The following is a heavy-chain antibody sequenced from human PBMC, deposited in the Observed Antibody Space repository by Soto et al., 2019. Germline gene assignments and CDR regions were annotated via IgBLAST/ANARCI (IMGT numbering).Heavy chain of an antibody. CDR2: ISSYNGDT. J-gene: IGHJ6*02. V-gene: IGHV1-18*01. CDR1: GYTFTRSG. D-gene: IGHD5-12*01. Sequence: QVQLVQSGAEVKKPGASVKVSCKASGYTFTRSGISWVRQAPGQGPEWMGWISSYNGDTNYAQTFQGRGTMTTATSTSTAYMELRSLRSDDTAVYYCASEGVAPYYYYGMDVWGQGTPVTVSS. CDR3: ASEGVAPYYYYGMDV.